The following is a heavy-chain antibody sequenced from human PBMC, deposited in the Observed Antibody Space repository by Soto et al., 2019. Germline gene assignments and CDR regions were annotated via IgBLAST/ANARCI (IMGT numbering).Heavy chain of an antibody. D-gene: IGHD3-3*01. V-gene: IGHV3-43*01. CDR3: AKDITNPGSD. J-gene: IGHJ4*02. Sequence: GGSLRLSCAASGFTSSIYSMNWVRQAPGKGLEWVSLISWDGGSTYYADSVKGRFTISRDNSKNSLYLQMSSLRTEDTALYYCAKDITNPGSDWGQGTLVTVSS. CDR1: GFTSSIYS. CDR2: ISWDGGST.